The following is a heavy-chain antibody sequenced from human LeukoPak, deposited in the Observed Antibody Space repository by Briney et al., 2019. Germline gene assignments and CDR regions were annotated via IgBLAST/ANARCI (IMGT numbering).Heavy chain of an antibody. CDR3: ARAGDPRYCSSTSCYSSVTNLYYYYMDV. V-gene: IGHV4-31*03. Sequence: SETLSLTCPVSGGSISSGGYYWSWIRLHPGKGLEWIGYIYYSGITYYNPSLKSRVTISVDTSKNQFSLKLSSVTAADTAVYYCARAGDPRYCSSTSCYSSVTNLYYYYMDVWGKGTTVTVSS. J-gene: IGHJ6*03. CDR1: GGSISSGGYY. D-gene: IGHD2-2*02. CDR2: IYYSGIT.